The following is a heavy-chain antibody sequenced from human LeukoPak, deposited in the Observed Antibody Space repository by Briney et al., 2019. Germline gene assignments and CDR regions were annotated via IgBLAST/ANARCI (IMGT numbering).Heavy chain of an antibody. J-gene: IGHJ6*02. CDR3: ARTRGYYYYGMDV. CDR1: GYTFTGYY. CDR2: INPNSGGT. V-gene: IGHV1-2*02. Sequence: GASVKVSCKASGYTFTGYYMHWVRQAPGQGLEWMGWINPNSGGTNYAQKFQGRVTMTRDTSISTAYMELSRLRSDDTAVYYCARTRGYYYYGMDVWGQGTTVTVSS.